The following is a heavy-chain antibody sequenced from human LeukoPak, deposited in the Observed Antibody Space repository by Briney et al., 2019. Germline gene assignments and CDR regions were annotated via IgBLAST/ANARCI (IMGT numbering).Heavy chain of an antibody. J-gene: IGHJ4*02. CDR1: GGSISSHY. Sequence: SETLSLTCIISGGSISSHYWSWIRQPPGKGLEYIGYIYYSGSTDYNPSLKSRVTISLDTSKNQFSLNLTSVTAADTAVYYCARRSGVLDSRDSRYYFDHWGQGILVTVSS. CDR3: ARRSGVLDSRDSRYYFDH. V-gene: IGHV4-59*11. D-gene: IGHD3-22*01. CDR2: IYYSGST.